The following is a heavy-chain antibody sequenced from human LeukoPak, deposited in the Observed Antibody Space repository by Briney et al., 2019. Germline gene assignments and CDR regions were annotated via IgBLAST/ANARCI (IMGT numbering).Heavy chain of an antibody. Sequence: PSETLSLTCTVSGGSISSGSYYWSWIRQPAGKGLEWIGRIYTSGSTNYNPSLKSRVTISVYTSKNQFSLKLSSVTAADTAVYYCATYSSSSGRAYWGQGTLVTVSS. J-gene: IGHJ4*02. V-gene: IGHV4-61*02. CDR2: IYTSGST. CDR1: GGSISSGSYY. D-gene: IGHD6-6*01. CDR3: ATYSSSSGRAY.